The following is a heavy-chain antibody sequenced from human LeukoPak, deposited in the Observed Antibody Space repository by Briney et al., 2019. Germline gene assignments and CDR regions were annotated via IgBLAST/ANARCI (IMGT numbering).Heavy chain of an antibody. CDR1: GFTVSSNY. V-gene: IGHV3-53*01. J-gene: IGHJ4*02. Sequence: GGSLRLSCAASGFTVSSNYMSWVRQAPGKGLEWVSVIYSGGSTYYADFVKGRFTIFRDNSRDTLYVQLNSLRADDTAVYYCAKAPPASYGNYLFDFWGQGTLVTVSS. CDR2: IYSGGST. CDR3: AKAPPASYGNYLFDF. D-gene: IGHD1-7*01.